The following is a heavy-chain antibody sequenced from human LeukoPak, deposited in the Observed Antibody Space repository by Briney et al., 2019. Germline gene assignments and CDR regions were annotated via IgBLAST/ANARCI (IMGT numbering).Heavy chain of an antibody. D-gene: IGHD5-24*01. CDR2: IRNDGSSE. V-gene: IGHV3-30*02. Sequence: PGGSLRLSCAASGFTFSSYGMHWVRQAPGKGLEWVAFIRNDGSSEFYKDSVKGRFTISRDNSKNTLFLQMNSLRAEDTAVYYCAKGGDGYNYGSYFDYWGHGTLVTVSS. J-gene: IGHJ4*01. CDR1: GFTFSSYG. CDR3: AKGGDGYNYGSYFDY.